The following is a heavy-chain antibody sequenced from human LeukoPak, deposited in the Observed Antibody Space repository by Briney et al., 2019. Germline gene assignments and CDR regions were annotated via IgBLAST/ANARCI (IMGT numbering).Heavy chain of an antibody. J-gene: IGHJ4*02. CDR1: GFTFSSYE. V-gene: IGHV3-48*03. D-gene: IGHD5-24*01. CDR2: ISSSGSTI. CDR3: ARVGEKAFHLWPEIDY. Sequence: AGGSLRLSCAASGFTFSSYEMNWVRQAPGKGLEWVSYISSSGSTIYYADSVKGRFTISRDNAKKSLYLQMNSLRAEDTAVYYCARVGEKAFHLWPEIDYWGQGTLVTVSS.